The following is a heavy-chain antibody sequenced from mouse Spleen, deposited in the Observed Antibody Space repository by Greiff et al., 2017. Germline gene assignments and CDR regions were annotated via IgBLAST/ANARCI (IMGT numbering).Heavy chain of an antibody. CDR2: ISSGGSYT. Sequence: DVQLVESGGGLVKPGGSLKLSCAASGFTFSSYAMSWVRQTPEKRLEWVATISSGGSYTYYPDSVKGRFTISRDNAKNTLYLQMSSLRSEDTAMYYCARPLRNYAMDYWGQGTSVTVSS. J-gene: IGHJ4*01. V-gene: IGHV5-9-3*01. D-gene: IGHD2-12*01. CDR3: ARPLRNYAMDY. CDR1: GFTFSSYA.